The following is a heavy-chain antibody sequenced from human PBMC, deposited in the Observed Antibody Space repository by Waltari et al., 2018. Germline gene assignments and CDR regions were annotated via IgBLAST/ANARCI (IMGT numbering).Heavy chain of an antibody. Sequence: QLQLQESGPGLVKPSETLSLTCTVSGGSISSSSYYWGWIRQPPGKGLEWIGSIYYSGRTYYDPALKSRVTISVDTSKNQFSLKLSSVTAADTAVYYCARALGYCSSTSCYGSFDYWGQGTLVTVSS. CDR1: GGSISSSSYY. CDR2: IYYSGRT. D-gene: IGHD2-2*01. J-gene: IGHJ4*02. CDR3: ARALGYCSSTSCYGSFDY. V-gene: IGHV4-39*07.